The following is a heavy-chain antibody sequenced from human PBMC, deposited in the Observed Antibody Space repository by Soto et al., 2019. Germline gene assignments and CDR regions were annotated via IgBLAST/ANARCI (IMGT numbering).Heavy chain of an antibody. V-gene: IGHV3-23*01. CDR3: AKTSGESYPESRLFDS. Sequence: GSLRLSCAASGFIFGSFAMSWVRQAPLKVLEGVAVITYSGGDTLYADSVKGRFTISRDNSKNILYLQMTGLRDEDAAIYYCAKTSGESYPESRLFDSWGQGTRVTVSS. J-gene: IGHJ4*02. CDR2: ITYSGGDT. CDR1: GFIFGSFA. D-gene: IGHD1-26*01.